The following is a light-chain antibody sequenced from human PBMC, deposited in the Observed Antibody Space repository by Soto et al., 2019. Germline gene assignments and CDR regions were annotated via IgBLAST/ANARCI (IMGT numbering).Light chain of an antibody. Sequence: QSVLTQPPSASGSPGQSVTISCTGTSSDVGAYNYVSWYQRHPGKAPKLMIYEVNKRPSGVPGRFSGSKSGNTASLTVSGLQAEDEADYYCSSYAGKNNFYVFGPGTKVTVL. V-gene: IGLV2-8*01. CDR3: SSYAGKNNFYV. CDR2: EVN. CDR1: SSDVGAYNY. J-gene: IGLJ1*01.